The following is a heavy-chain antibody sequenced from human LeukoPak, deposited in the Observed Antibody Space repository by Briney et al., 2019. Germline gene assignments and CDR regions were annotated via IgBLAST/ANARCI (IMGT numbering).Heavy chain of an antibody. V-gene: IGHV3-30*18. J-gene: IGHJ4*02. CDR3: AKAYSTNYNRYFHY. CDR2: ISCDGSNI. CDR1: GLTFSNYA. D-gene: IGHD4-11*01. Sequence: GRSLRLSCAASGLTFSNYAIHWGRQAPGKGLECGAVISCDGSNIYYADSVKGRFTISRDNSKNTLYLQMNSLRTEDTAVYYCAKAYSTNYNRYFHYWGQGTLVTVSS.